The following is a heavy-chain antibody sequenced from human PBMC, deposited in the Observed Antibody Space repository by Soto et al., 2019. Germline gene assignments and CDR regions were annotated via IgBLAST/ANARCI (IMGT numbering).Heavy chain of an antibody. CDR3: ARALRYFDWQYYYYGMDV. CDR2: IIPIFGTA. Sequence: SVKVSCKASGGTFSSYAISWVRQAPGQGLEWMGGIIPIFGTANYAQKFQGRVTITADESTSTAYMELSSLRSEDTAVYYCARALRYFDWQYYYYGMDVWGQGTTVRLL. J-gene: IGHJ6*02. CDR1: GGTFSSYA. D-gene: IGHD3-9*01. V-gene: IGHV1-69*13.